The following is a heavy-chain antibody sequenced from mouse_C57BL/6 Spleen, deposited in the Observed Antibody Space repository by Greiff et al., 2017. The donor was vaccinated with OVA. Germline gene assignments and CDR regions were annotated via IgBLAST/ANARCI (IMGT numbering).Heavy chain of an antibody. D-gene: IGHD1-1*01. Sequence: QVQLQQSGPELVKPGASVKISCKASGYAFSSSWMNWVKQRPGKGLEWIGRIYPGDGDTNYNGKFKGKATLTADKSSSTAYMQLSSLTSEDSAVYFCAREPTVGATEFDYWGQGTTLTVSS. V-gene: IGHV1-82*01. CDR1: GYAFSSSW. CDR3: AREPTVGATEFDY. CDR2: IYPGDGDT. J-gene: IGHJ2*01.